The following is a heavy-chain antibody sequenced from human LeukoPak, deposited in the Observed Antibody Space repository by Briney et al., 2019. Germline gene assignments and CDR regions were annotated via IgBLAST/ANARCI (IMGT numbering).Heavy chain of an antibody. CDR1: GYTFTSYG. Sequence: ASVKVSCKASGYTFTSYGISWVRQAPGQGLEWMGWISAYNGNTNYAQKLQGRVTMTTDTSTTTAYMELSSLRSEDTAVYYCARSDDYSNYVDYWGQGTLVTVSS. D-gene: IGHD4-11*01. V-gene: IGHV1-18*01. CDR3: ARSDDYSNYVDY. CDR2: ISAYNGNT. J-gene: IGHJ4*02.